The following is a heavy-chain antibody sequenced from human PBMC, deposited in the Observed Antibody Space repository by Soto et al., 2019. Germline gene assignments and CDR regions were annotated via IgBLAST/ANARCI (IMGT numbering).Heavy chain of an antibody. CDR3: AKVGAVAGTNWYFDL. CDR1: GFTFSSYG. Sequence: QVQLVESGGGVVQPGRSLRLSCAASGFTFSSYGMHWVRQAPGKGLEWVAVISYDGNNKYYADSVKGRFTISRDNSKNTLYLQMSSLRAEDTAVYYCAKVGAVAGTNWYFDLWGRGTLVTVSS. CDR2: ISYDGNNK. J-gene: IGHJ2*01. D-gene: IGHD6-19*01. V-gene: IGHV3-30*18.